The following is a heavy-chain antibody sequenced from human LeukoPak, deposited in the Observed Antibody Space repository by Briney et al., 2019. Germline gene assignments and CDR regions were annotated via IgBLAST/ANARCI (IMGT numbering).Heavy chain of an antibody. CDR2: IYYGGST. CDR1: GGSISSYY. J-gene: IGHJ3*02. D-gene: IGHD3-22*01. V-gene: IGHV4-59*01. Sequence: SETLSLTCTVSGGSISSYYWSWIRQPPGKGLEWIGYIYYGGSTNYNPSLKSRVTISVDTSKNQFSLKLSSVTAADTAVYYCARGDYYDSSGFPFIWGQGTMVTVSS. CDR3: ARGDYYDSSGFPFI.